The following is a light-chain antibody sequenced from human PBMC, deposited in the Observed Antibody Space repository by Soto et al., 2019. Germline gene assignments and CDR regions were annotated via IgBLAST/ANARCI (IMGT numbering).Light chain of an antibody. CDR3: QQYNSYPLT. Sequence: DIQMTQSPSSLSASVGERATITCRASQGISNHLAWFQQKPGKAPKSLIYAASTLQSGVPSRFSGSESGTNSTLTISSQQPEDFATYYCQQYNSYPLTFGGGTTVEIK. J-gene: IGKJ4*01. V-gene: IGKV1-16*01. CDR2: AAS. CDR1: QGISNH.